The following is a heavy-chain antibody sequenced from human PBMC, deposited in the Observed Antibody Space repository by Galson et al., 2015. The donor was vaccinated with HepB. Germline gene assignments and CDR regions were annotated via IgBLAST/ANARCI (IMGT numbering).Heavy chain of an antibody. CDR2: IYYSGST. D-gene: IGHD3-10*01. V-gene: IGHV4-59*08. Sequence: QVQLQESGPGLVKPSETLSLTCTVSGGSISSYYWSWIRQPPGKGLEWIGYIYYSGSTNYNPSLKSRVTISVDTSKNQFSLRLSSVTAADTAVYYCARQGPGDAFDIWGQGTMLTVSS. CDR3: ARQGPGDAFDI. J-gene: IGHJ3*02. CDR1: GGSISSYY.